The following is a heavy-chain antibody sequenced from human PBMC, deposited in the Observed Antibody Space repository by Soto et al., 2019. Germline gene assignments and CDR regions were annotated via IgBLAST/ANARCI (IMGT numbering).Heavy chain of an antibody. Sequence: VQLVESGGGVVQPGRSLRLSCAASGFTFSDYAMHWVRKAPGKGLEWVAVVSHDGRNTHYADSVKGRFTISRDSSKNTVSLEMAILRAEDTAVSYCARGGRQWLVTSDFNYWGQGALVTVSS. CDR3: ARGGRQWLVTSDFNY. CDR1: GFTFSDYA. V-gene: IGHV3-30*03. CDR2: VSHDGRNT. J-gene: IGHJ4*02. D-gene: IGHD6-19*01.